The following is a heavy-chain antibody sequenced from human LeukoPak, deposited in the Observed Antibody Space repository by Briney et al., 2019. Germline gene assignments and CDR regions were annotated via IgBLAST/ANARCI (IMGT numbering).Heavy chain of an antibody. CDR2: IRTNIENTM. Sequence: GGSLRLSCAASGFTFSEYPMNWVRQAPGKGLEWISNIRTNIENTMFYADSVKRRFTISRDDAKNSLSLQMNSLRDEDTAVYYCVRDHIYAFDIWGRGTTVTVSS. V-gene: IGHV3-48*02. CDR3: VRDHIYAFDI. CDR1: GFTFSEYP. D-gene: IGHD2-21*01. J-gene: IGHJ3*02.